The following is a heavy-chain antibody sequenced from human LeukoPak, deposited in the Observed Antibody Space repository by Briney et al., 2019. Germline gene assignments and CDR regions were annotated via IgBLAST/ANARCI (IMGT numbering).Heavy chain of an antibody. V-gene: IGHV3-74*01. J-gene: IGHJ3*02. CDR1: GFTFSNHW. D-gene: IGHD2-15*01. CDR2: INGDGTST. Sequence: GGSLRLSCAASGFTFSNHWLHWVRQAPGKGLVWVSRINGDGTSTIYADSVTGRFTISRDNAKSTVYLQMNSLRAEDTAVYYCARTGSGGDLDIWGQGTMVTVSS. CDR3: ARTGSGGDLDI.